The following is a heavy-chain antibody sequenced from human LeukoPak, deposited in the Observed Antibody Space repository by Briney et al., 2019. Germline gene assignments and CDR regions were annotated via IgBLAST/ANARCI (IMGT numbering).Heavy chain of an antibody. Sequence: GESLKISCKGSGYSFTSYWIGWVRQMPGKGLEWMGIINPEDSDTTYSPSFQGQVTISADKSISTAYLQWSSLKASDTAMYYCARHGPYSSGWYDGDWFDPWGQGTLVTVSS. CDR2: INPEDSDT. CDR3: ARHGPYSSGWYDGDWFDP. D-gene: IGHD6-19*01. V-gene: IGHV5-51*01. CDR1: GYSFTSYW. J-gene: IGHJ5*02.